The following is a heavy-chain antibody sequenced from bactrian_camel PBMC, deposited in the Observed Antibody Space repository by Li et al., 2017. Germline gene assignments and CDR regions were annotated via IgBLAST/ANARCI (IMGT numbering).Heavy chain of an antibody. J-gene: IGHJ4*01. CDR2: ISVVGTT. CDR1: ESFDRTYT. CDR3: AATSGWVLSRRPSGFQY. D-gene: IGHD5*01. V-gene: IGHV3S53*01. Sequence: VQLVESGGGSVQAGGSLRLSCAPSESFDRTYTMGWFRQAPGKEREFVARISVVGTTDTADSVKGRFTISRGNADNTLYLQMNSLKPEDSAMYYCAATSGWVLSRRPSGFQYWGQGTQVTV.